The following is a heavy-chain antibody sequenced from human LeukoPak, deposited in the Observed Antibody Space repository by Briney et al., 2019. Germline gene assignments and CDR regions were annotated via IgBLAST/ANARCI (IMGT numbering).Heavy chain of an antibody. D-gene: IGHD5-24*01. CDR2: INHSGST. CDR3: ARARGKWLLDY. Sequence: SETLSLTCTVSGGSISSGGYYWSWIRQPPGKGLEWIGEINHSGSTNYNPSLKSRVTISVDTSKNQFSLKLSSVTAADTAVYYCARARGKWLLDYWGQGTLVTVSS. V-gene: IGHV4-61*08. CDR1: GGSISSGGYY. J-gene: IGHJ4*02.